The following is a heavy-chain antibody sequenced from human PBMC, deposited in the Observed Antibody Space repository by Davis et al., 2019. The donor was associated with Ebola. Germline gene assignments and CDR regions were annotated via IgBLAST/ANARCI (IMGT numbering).Heavy chain of an antibody. D-gene: IGHD2-8*01. CDR2: IYHSGST. CDR3: ARRATNYNYFDY. Sequence: SETLSLTCAVSGYSISSGSYWGWIRQPPGKGPEWIGNIYHSGSTYQNPSLQSRVTISLDTSKNQFSLKLSSVTAADTAVYYCARRATNYNYFDYWGQGTLVTVSS. CDR1: GYSISSGSY. V-gene: IGHV4-38-2*01. J-gene: IGHJ4*02.